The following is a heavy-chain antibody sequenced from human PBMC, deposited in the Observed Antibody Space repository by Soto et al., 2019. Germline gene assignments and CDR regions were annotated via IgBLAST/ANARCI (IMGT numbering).Heavy chain of an antibody. CDR3: TRYVVVAARYYYGMDV. CDR1: GFTFSSYW. CDR2: IKQDGSEK. Sequence: GGSLRLSCAASGFTFSSYWMSWVRQAPGKGLEWVANIKQDGSEKYYVDSVKGRFTISRDNAKNSLYLQMNSLRAEDTAVYYCTRYVVVAARYYYGMDVWGQGTTVTVSS. D-gene: IGHD2-15*01. V-gene: IGHV3-7*05. J-gene: IGHJ6*02.